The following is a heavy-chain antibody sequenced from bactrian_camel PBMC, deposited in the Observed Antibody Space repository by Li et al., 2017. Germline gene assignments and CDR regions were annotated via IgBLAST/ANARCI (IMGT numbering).Heavy chain of an antibody. Sequence: HVQLVESGGGSVQSEGSLTLSCVGSAPYRFQSNCFGWFRQAPGKEREGVAAIWIADGKTTYADSVKGRFTISQDNAKNIIYLQMSSLTPDDTAMYYCAAGTRIIVGDYCDGTTAWGQGTQVTVS. CDR1: APYRFQSNC. CDR2: IWIADGKT. V-gene: IGHV3S1*01. CDR3: AAGTRIIVGDYCDGTTA. D-gene: IGHD3*01. J-gene: IGHJ6*01.